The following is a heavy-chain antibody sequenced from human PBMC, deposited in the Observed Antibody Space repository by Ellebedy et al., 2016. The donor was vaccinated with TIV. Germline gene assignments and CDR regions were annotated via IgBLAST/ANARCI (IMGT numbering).Heavy chain of an antibody. Sequence: PGGSLRLSCAASGFTFSSYGMHWVRQAPGKGLEWVAVISYDGSNKYYADSVKGRFTISRDNSKNTLYLQMNSLRAEDTAVYYCAKDGYDSSGYYYGLDWYFDLWGRGTLVTVSS. D-gene: IGHD3-22*01. CDR2: ISYDGSNK. CDR1: GFTFSSYG. J-gene: IGHJ2*01. V-gene: IGHV3-30*18. CDR3: AKDGYDSSGYYYGLDWYFDL.